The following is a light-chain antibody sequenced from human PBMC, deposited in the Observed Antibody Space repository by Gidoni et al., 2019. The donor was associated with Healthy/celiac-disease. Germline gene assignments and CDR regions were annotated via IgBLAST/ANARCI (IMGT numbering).Light chain of an antibody. Sequence: DIQMTQSPSSLSASVGDRVTITCQASQDISNYLNWYQQKPGKAPKLLIYDASNLETGVPSRFSGSGSGTDFTFTISSLQPEDIATYYCQQYDNLRVTFXGXTKVEIK. V-gene: IGKV1-33*01. J-gene: IGKJ4*01. CDR2: DAS. CDR3: QQYDNLRVT. CDR1: QDISNY.